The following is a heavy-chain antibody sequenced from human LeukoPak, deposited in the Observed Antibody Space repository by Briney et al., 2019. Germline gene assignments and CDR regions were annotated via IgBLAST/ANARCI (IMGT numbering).Heavy chain of an antibody. CDR3: ARDYGGYYSEPYFDY. V-gene: IGHV3-48*03. CDR1: GFTFSSYE. CDR2: ISSSGSTI. Sequence: PGGSLRLSCAASGFTFSSYEMNWVRQAPGKGLEWVSYISSSGSTIYYADSVKGRFTISRDNAKNSLYLQMNSLRAEDTAVYYCARDYGGYYSEPYFDYWGQGTLVTVSS. D-gene: IGHD3-3*01. J-gene: IGHJ4*02.